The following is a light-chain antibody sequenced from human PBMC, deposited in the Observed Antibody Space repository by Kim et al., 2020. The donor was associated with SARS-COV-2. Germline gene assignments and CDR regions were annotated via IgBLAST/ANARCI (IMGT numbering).Light chain of an antibody. CDR1: QSISSW. J-gene: IGKJ2*01. Sequence: YESVGDRVTITCQASQSISSWVAWYQKKPGKAPKLLIYKASSLESGVPSRFSGSGSGTEFTLTISSLQPDDFATYYCQQYNSYPYTFGQGTKLEI. V-gene: IGKV1-5*03. CDR2: KAS. CDR3: QQYNSYPYT.